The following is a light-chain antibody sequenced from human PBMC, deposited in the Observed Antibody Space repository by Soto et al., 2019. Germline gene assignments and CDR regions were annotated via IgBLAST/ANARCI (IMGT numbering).Light chain of an antibody. V-gene: IGKV3-20*01. CDR3: QQYGGSPRIT. Sequence: EIVLTHSPGTLSLSPLERATLSCRASQSVSNNYLAWYQQKPGQAPRLLIYGASTRATGIPDRFSGSGSGTDFTLIINRLEPEDVAIYYCQQYGGSPRITFGQGTRLEIK. CDR2: GAS. J-gene: IGKJ5*01. CDR1: QSVSNNY.